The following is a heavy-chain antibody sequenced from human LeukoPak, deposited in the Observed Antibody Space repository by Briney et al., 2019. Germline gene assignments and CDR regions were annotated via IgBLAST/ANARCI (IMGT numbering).Heavy chain of an antibody. CDR1: GFTFSSYA. V-gene: IGHV3-23*01. CDR2: ISGSGGST. D-gene: IGHD6-13*01. CDR3: ARSIAAAPIRYYYYGMDV. J-gene: IGHJ6*02. Sequence: GGSLRLSCAASGFTFSSYAMSWVRQAPGKGLEWVSAISGSGGSTYYADSVKGRFTISRDNSKNTLYLQMNSLRAEDTAVYYCARSIAAAPIRYYYYGMDVWGQGTTVTVSS.